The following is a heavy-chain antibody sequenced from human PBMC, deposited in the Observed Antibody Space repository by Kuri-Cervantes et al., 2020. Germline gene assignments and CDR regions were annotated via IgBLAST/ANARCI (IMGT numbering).Heavy chain of an antibody. CDR2: ISYDGSNK. J-gene: IGHJ4*02. Sequence: GGSLRLSCAASGFTFSSYAMHWVRQAPGKGLEWVAVISYDGSNKYYADSVEGRFTISRDNSKNTLYLQRNSLRAEDTAVYYCARDDAAEDWLLTSLYYFDYWGQGTLVTVSS. CDR1: GFTFSSYA. D-gene: IGHD3/OR15-3a*01. V-gene: IGHV3-30-3*01. CDR3: ARDDAAEDWLLTSLYYFDY.